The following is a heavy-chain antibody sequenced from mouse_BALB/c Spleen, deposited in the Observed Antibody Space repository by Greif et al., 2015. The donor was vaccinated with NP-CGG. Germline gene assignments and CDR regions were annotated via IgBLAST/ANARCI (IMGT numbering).Heavy chain of an antibody. CDR3: ARGPSRYDAMDY. CDR2: ISSGGST. Sequence: EVMLVESGGGLVKPGGSLKLSCAASGFTFSSYAMSWVRQTPEKRLEWVASISSGGSTYYPDSVKGRFTISRDNARNILYLQMSSLRSEDTAMYYCARGPSRYDAMDYWGQGTSVTVSS. CDR1: GFTFSSYA. D-gene: IGHD2-14*01. V-gene: IGHV5-6-5*01. J-gene: IGHJ4*01.